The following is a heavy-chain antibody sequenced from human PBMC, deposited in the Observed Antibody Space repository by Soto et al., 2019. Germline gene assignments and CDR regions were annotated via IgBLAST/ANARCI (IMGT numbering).Heavy chain of an antibody. J-gene: IGHJ4*02. CDR3: ASSQKGYNWNYFDH. CDR1: GGSISGSYYY. CDR2: VFYTGFT. V-gene: IGHV4-39*01. Sequence: SETLSLTCAVSGGSISGSYYYRGWLRQSPGRGPEWIGSVFYTGFTSYNPSLESRVSVSVDTSKNQFSLKVSAVTAADTAVCYCASSQKGYNWNYFDHWGQGALVTVSS. D-gene: IGHD1-20*01.